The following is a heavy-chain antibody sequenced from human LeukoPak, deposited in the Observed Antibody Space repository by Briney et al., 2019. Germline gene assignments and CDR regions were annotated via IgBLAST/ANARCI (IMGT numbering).Heavy chain of an antibody. Sequence: ASVKVSCKASGYTFTSYGISWVRQAPGQGLEWMGWISAYNGNTNYAQKLQGRVTMTTDTSTSTAYMELRSLRSDDTAVYYCARDYYDSSGFLGNDYWGQGTLATVSS. CDR3: ARDYYDSSGFLGNDY. J-gene: IGHJ4*02. V-gene: IGHV1-18*01. CDR2: ISAYNGNT. D-gene: IGHD3-22*01. CDR1: GYTFTSYG.